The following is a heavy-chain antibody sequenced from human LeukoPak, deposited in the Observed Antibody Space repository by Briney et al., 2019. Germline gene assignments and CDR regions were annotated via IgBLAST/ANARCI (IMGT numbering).Heavy chain of an antibody. CDR1: GGTFSSYA. J-gene: IGHJ5*02. D-gene: IGHD3-22*01. CDR3: ASSSGSSIGSRYNWFDP. V-gene: IGHV1-69*06. CDR2: IIPIFGTA. Sequence: RASVTVSCKASGGTFSSYAISRVRQAPGQGLEWMGGIIPIFGTANYAQKFQGRVTITADKSTSTAYMELSSLRSEDTAVYYCASSSGSSIGSRYNWFDPWGQGTLVTVSS.